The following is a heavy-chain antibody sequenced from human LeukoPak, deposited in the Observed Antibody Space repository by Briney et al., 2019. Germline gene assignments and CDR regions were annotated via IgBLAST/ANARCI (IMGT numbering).Heavy chain of an antibody. V-gene: IGHV1-69*13. D-gene: IGHD3-10*02. J-gene: IGHJ4*02. Sequence: GASVKVSCKASGYTFTSYYMHWVRQAPGQGLEWMGGIIPIFGTANYAQKFQGRVTITADESTSTAYMEPSSLRSEDTAVYYCASVRGVIGRFDYWGQGTLVTVSS. CDR3: ASVRGVIGRFDY. CDR2: IIPIFGTA. CDR1: GYTFTSYY.